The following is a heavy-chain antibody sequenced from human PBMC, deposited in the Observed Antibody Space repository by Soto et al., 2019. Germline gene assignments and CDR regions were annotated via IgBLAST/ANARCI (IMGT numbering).Heavy chain of an antibody. CDR3: AREGYYGSGSADY. CDR1: GYTFNRYG. V-gene: IGHV1-18*01. J-gene: IGHJ4*02. Sequence: QVQLVQSGAEVKKPGASVTVSCKASGYTFNRYGISWVRQAPGQGLEWMGWISAYNGNTNSAQNLQGRVAMNTDTSTDTAYMELRSLRSDDTAVYYCAREGYYGSGSADYWGQGTLVTVSS. D-gene: IGHD3-10*01. CDR2: ISAYNGNT.